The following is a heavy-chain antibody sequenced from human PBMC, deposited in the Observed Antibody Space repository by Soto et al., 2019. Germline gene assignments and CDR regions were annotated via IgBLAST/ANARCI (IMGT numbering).Heavy chain of an antibody. CDR3: ARGDYGDNSYYFDY. CDR1: GGSISSGGYS. CDR2: IYHSGST. Sequence: SETLSLTCAVSGGSISSGGYSWSWIRQPPGKGLEWIGYIYHSGSTYYNPSLKSRVTISVDRSKNQFSLKLSSVTAADTAVYYCARGDYGDNSYYFDYWGQGTQVTVSS. D-gene: IGHD4-17*01. V-gene: IGHV4-30-2*01. J-gene: IGHJ4*02.